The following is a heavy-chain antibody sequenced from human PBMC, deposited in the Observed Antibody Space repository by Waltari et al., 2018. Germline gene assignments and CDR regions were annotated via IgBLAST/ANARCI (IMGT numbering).Heavy chain of an antibody. CDR1: GFPPGNYG. CDR3: AREYSRICFHALDG. D-gene: IGHD6-13*01. V-gene: IGHV3-33*05. J-gene: IGHJ6*02. CDR2: IQYDGSIK. Sequence: QVHVVESGGGVVQPGGSLSPSCAASGFPPGNYGLHWVRQAPGKGLEWVAVIQYDGSIKNYADSVKGRFTISRENSKNTLYLEMKSLRAEDTAVYYCAREYSRICFHALDGWGQGTAVTVSS.